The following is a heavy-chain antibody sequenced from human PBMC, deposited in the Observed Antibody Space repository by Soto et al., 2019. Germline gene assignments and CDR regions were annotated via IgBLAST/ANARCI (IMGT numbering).Heavy chain of an antibody. V-gene: IGHV4-59*08. J-gene: IGHJ4*02. D-gene: IGHD5-12*01. CDR3: ARHYSGYDSVDY. CDR2: IYYSGST. Sequence: SETLSLTCTVSGGSISSYYWSWIRQPPGKGLEWIGYIYYSGSTNYNPSLKSRVTISVDTSKNQFSLKLSSVTAADTAVYYCARHYSGYDSVDYWGQGTLVTVSS. CDR1: GGSISSYY.